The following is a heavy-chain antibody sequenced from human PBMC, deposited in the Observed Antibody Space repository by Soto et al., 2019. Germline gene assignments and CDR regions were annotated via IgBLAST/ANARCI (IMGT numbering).Heavy chain of an antibody. D-gene: IGHD3-10*01. Sequence: ASVKVSCKASGYTFTSFHINWVRQPTGQGLEWVGWMNPNNGSTGYAQKFQGRVTMTRNTSTRTAYMELSSLRSEDTAVYYCARFMVRRVRQSHKAMHFWSQGTTDLVSS. CDR2: MNPNNGST. V-gene: IGHV1-8*01. CDR1: GYTFTSFH. CDR3: ARFMVRRVRQSHKAMHF. J-gene: IGHJ6*02.